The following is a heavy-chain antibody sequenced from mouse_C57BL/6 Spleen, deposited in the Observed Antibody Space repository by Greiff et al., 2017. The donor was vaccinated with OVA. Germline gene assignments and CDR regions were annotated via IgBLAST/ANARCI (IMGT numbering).Heavy chain of an antibody. Sequence: QVQLQQPGAELVKPGASVKMSCKASGYTFTSYWITWVKQRPGQGLEWIGDIYPGSGSSNYNEKFKSKATLTVDTSSSTAYMQLSSLTSEDSAVYYCARRGDYAFYWYFDVWGTGTTVTVSS. J-gene: IGHJ1*03. D-gene: IGHD2-4*01. V-gene: IGHV1-55*01. CDR3: ARRGDYAFYWYFDV. CDR1: GYTFTSYW. CDR2: IYPGSGSS.